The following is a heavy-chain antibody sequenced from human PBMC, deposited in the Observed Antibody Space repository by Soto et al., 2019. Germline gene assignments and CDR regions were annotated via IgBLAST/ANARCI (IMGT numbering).Heavy chain of an antibody. CDR3: ARASWQWKSFDD. CDR2: VGFGENDR. D-gene: IGHD6-19*01. J-gene: IGHJ4*02. V-gene: IGHV3-33*01. Sequence: QVQLVESGGGVVQPGRSLRLSCAASGFTFSSYGMHWVRQAPGKGLEWVAIVGFGENDRYYADSVKGRFTVSRDNSKNTLYLQMISLRAEDTALYYCARASWQWKSFDDWGQGTLVTVSS. CDR1: GFTFSSYG.